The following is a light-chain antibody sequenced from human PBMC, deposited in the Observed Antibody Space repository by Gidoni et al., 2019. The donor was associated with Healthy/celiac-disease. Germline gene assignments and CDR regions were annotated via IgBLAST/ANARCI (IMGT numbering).Light chain of an antibody. CDR2: GAS. Sequence: EIVFTQSPGTLSLSPGERATLSCRASQSVSSSYLAWYQQKTGQSPRLLIYGASSRATGIPDRCSGSGSGTDFTLTISRLEPEDFAVYYCQQYGSSTPWTFGQGTKVEIK. CDR3: QQYGSSTPWT. J-gene: IGKJ1*01. CDR1: QSVSSSY. V-gene: IGKV3-20*01.